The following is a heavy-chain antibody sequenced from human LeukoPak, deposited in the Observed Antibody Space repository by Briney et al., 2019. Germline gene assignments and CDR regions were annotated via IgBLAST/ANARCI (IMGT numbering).Heavy chain of an antibody. CDR2: INSDGSRT. CDR3: ARAIAVADAFDI. CDR1: GFTFSNYW. V-gene: IGHV3-74*01. Sequence: GGSLRLSCAASGFTFSNYWMHWVRQAPGKGLVWVSHINSDGSRTNYAASVKGRFTISRDNANNSLYLQMNSLRAEDTAVYYCARAIAVADAFDIWGQGTMVTVSS. D-gene: IGHD6-19*01. J-gene: IGHJ3*02.